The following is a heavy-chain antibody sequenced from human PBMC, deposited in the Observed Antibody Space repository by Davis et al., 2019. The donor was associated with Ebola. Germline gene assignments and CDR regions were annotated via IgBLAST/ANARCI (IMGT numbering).Heavy chain of an antibody. CDR2: ISSSSSYI. D-gene: IGHD4-17*01. CDR3: AKGFTVTTRYGMDV. V-gene: IGHV3-21*04. J-gene: IGHJ6*02. CDR1: GFTFSSYS. Sequence: GESLKISCAASGFTFSSYSMNWVRQAPGKGLEWVSSISSSSSYIYYADSVKGRFTISRDNAKNSLYLQMNSLRAEDTALYYCAKGFTVTTRYGMDVWGQGTTVTVSS.